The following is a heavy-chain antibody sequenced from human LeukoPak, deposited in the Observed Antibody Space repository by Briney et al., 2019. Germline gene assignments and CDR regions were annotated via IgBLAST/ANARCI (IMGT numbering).Heavy chain of an antibody. CDR2: ISGSGGST. D-gene: IGHD3-22*01. CDR3: AKDGYPITYYYDSSGSSGFDY. J-gene: IGHJ4*02. V-gene: IGHV3-23*01. Sequence: GGSLRLSCAASRFTFSSYAMSWVRQAPGKGLEWVSAISGSGGSTYYADSVKGRFTISRDNSKNTLYLQMNSLRAEDTAVYYCAKDGYPITYYYDSSGSSGFDYWGQGTLVTVSS. CDR1: RFTFSSYA.